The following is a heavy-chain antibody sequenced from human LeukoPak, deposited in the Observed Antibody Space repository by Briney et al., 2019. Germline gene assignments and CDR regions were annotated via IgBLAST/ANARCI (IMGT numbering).Heavy chain of an antibody. J-gene: IGHJ4*02. V-gene: IGHV7-4-1*02. D-gene: IGHD2-15*01. Sequence: ASVKVSCKASGYTFTSYAMNWVRQAPGQGLEWMGWINTNTGNPTYAQGFTGRFVFSLDTSVSTAYLQISSLKAEDTAVYYCARGYCSGGSCPTFIDYWGQGTLVTVSS. CDR3: ARGYCSGGSCPTFIDY. CDR1: GYTFTSYA. CDR2: INTNTGNP.